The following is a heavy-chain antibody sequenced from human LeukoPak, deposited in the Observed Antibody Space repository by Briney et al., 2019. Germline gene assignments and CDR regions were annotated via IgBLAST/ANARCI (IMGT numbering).Heavy chain of an antibody. V-gene: IGHV5-51*01. CDR2: IYPGDSDT. CDR3: ARHEQYYDILTGYRTKGFDY. CDR1: GYSFTSYW. J-gene: IGHJ4*02. Sequence: GESLKISCKGSGYSFTSYWIGWVRQMPGKGLEWMGIIYPGDSDTRYSPSFQGQVTISADKSISTAYLQWSSLKASDTAMYYCARHEQYYDILTGYRTKGFDYWGQGTLVTVSS. D-gene: IGHD3-9*01.